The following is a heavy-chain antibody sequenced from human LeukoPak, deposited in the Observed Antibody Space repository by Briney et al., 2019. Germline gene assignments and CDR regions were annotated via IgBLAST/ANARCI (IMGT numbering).Heavy chain of an antibody. V-gene: IGHV3-21*01. CDR1: GFTFSSYS. D-gene: IGHD2-2*01. CDR2: ISSSSSYI. Sequence: GGSPRLSCAASGFTFSSYSMNWVRQAPGKGLEWVSSISSSSSYIYYADSVKGRFTISRDNAKNSLYLQMDSLRAEDTAVYYCARDQRQLPAAFDYWGQGTLVTVSS. J-gene: IGHJ4*02. CDR3: ARDQRQLPAAFDY.